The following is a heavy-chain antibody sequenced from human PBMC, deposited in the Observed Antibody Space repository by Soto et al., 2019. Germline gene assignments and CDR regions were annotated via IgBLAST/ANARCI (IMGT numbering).Heavy chain of an antibody. CDR1: GGTFSSYA. Sequence: SVKVSCKASGGTFSSYAISWVRQAPGQGLEWMGGIIPIFGTANYAQKFQGRVTITADESTSTAYMELSSLRSEDTAVYYCAREPARYYYDSSGYYCEGTDVWGQGTTVTVSS. J-gene: IGHJ6*02. CDR2: IIPIFGTA. V-gene: IGHV1-69*13. CDR3: AREPARYYYDSSGYYCEGTDV. D-gene: IGHD3-22*01.